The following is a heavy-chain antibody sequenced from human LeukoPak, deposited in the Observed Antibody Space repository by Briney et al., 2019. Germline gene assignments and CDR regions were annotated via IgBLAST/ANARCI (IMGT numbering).Heavy chain of an antibody. D-gene: IGHD3/OR15-3a*01. CDR1: GYSINSGYH. Sequence: SETLSLTCIVSGYSINSGYHWGWIRQPPGKGLEWIGSIYHSGSTYYNPSLKSRVTISVDTSKNQFSLKLSSVTAADTAVYYCARRDFWRRTDFDYWGQGTLVTVSS. J-gene: IGHJ4*02. CDR2: IYHSGST. V-gene: IGHV4-38-2*02. CDR3: ARRDFWRRTDFDY.